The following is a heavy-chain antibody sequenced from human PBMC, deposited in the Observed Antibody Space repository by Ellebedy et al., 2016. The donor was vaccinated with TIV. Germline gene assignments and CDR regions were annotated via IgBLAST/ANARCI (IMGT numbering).Heavy chain of an antibody. J-gene: IGHJ4*02. D-gene: IGHD2-2*01. CDR3: ARSCSPSCWECLEY. CDR2: LYYNGDT. V-gene: IGHV4-59*11. Sequence: SETLSLXXSVSGGSIGGHFWSWSWIRQPPGKGLEWIGYLYYNGDTNYNPSLKSRVTISLDTSKNQFSLELNSVTAADTAVYFCARSCSPSCWECLEYWGQGVLVTVSS. CDR1: GGSIGGHF.